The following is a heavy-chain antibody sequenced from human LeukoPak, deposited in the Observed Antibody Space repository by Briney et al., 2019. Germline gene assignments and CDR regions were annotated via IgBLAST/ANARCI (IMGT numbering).Heavy chain of an antibody. CDR2: ISYDGSNK. J-gene: IGHJ4*02. D-gene: IGHD3-9*01. CDR3: ARGRYFDWLSQGHDY. Sequence: GGSLRLSCAASGFTFSSYAMHWVRQAPGKGLEWVAVISYDGSNKYYADSVKGRFTISRDNSKNTLYLQMNSLGAEDTAVYYCARGRYFDWLSQGHDYWGQGTLVTVSS. CDR1: GFTFSSYA. V-gene: IGHV3-30*04.